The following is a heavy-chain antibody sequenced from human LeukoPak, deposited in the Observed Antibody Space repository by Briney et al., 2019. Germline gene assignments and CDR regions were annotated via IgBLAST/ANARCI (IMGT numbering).Heavy chain of an antibody. J-gene: IGHJ6*03. CDR3: ARDVYYYGSGSYYYYYMDV. CDR1: GGSISSGSYY. V-gene: IGHV4-61*02. Sequence: SQTLSLTCTVSGGSISSGSYYWSWIRQPAGKGLEWIGRIYTSGSTNYNPSLKSRVTISVDTSKNQFSLKLSSVTAADTAVYYRARDVYYYGSGSYYYYYMDVWGKGTTVTVSS. CDR2: IYTSGST. D-gene: IGHD3-10*01.